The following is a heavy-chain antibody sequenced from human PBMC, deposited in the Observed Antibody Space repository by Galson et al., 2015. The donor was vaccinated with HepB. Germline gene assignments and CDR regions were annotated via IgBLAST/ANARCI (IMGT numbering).Heavy chain of an antibody. CDR2: ISSSSSYI. J-gene: IGHJ3*02. V-gene: IGHV3-21*01. D-gene: IGHD1-1*01. CDR3: ARDQSGMDAFDI. Sequence: SLRLSCAASGFTFSSYSMNWVRQAPGKGLEWVPSISSSSSYIYYADSVKGRFTISRDNAKNSLYLQMNSLRAEDTAVYYCARDQSGMDAFDIWGQGTMVTVSS. CDR1: GFTFSSYS.